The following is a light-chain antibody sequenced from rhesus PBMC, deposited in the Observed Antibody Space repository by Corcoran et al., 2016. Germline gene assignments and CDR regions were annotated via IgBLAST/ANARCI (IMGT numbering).Light chain of an antibody. CDR2: VAS. CDR1: QSVSSY. Sequence: QVILTQSPATLSLSPGERATLSCRASQSVSSYLAWYQQKPGQAPKLLIYVASSRAPGSPARVSGSGSGTEVTLTIGSLVPEDFAVYYCQKYSSAPLTFGGGTKVELK. CDR3: QKYSSAPLT. J-gene: IGKJ4*01. V-gene: IGKV3-53*02.